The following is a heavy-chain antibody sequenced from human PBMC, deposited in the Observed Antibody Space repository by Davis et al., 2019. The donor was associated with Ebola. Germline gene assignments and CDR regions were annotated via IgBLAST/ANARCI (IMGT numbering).Heavy chain of an antibody. J-gene: IGHJ4*02. D-gene: IGHD3-10*01. CDR1: GFTFDDYA. CDR2: ISWDGGST. CDR3: AKMGSKYYYGSGSYFDY. Sequence: PGGSLRLSCAASGFTFDDYAMHWVRQAPGKGLEWVSLISWDGGSTYYADSVKGRFTISRDNSKNSLYLQMNSLRAEDTALYYCAKMGSKYYYGSGSYFDYWGQGTLVTVSS. V-gene: IGHV3-43D*03.